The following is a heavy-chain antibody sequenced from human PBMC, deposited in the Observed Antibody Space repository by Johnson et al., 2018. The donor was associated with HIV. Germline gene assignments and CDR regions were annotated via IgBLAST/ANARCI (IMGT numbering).Heavy chain of an antibody. CDR2: IKSKPDGGSE. J-gene: IGHJ3*02. D-gene: IGHD6-13*01. CDR3: TTGQLGGASDI. CDR1: GFTFSNAW. V-gene: IGHV3-15*01. Sequence: MQLVESGGGVVRPGGSLRLSCAASGFTFSNAWMNWVRQAPGKGLQWVGRIKSKPDGGSEDYAAPVKDRFTISRDDSKNTLYLQMNSLKIEDTAVYYCTTGQLGGASDIWGQGTMVTVSS.